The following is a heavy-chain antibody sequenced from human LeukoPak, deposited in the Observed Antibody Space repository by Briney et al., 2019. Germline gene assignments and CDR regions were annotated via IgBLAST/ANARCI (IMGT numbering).Heavy chain of an antibody. CDR3: ATYSSGYYLEA. J-gene: IGHJ5*02. CDR1: GFTFGSYG. Sequence: GGSLRLSCAASGFTFGSYGMSWIRQAPGKGLEWVSDISNGGGTTYYADSVKGRFTISRDNSKNTLYLQMNSLRAEDTAVYYCATYSSGYYLEAWGQGTLVTVSS. V-gene: IGHV3-23*01. D-gene: IGHD3-22*01. CDR2: ISNGGGTT.